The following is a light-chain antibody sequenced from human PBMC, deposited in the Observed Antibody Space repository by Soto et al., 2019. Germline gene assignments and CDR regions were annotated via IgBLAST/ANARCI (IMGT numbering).Light chain of an antibody. J-gene: IGKJ1*01. CDR1: QSVSSN. V-gene: IGKV3-15*01. CDR3: QQYNNWPPT. Sequence: EIVMTQSPATLSVSPGERATLSCRASQSVSSNLAWYQQKPGQAPRLLIYGASTRATGIPARFSGSGSGTEFTLNISSLQSEDFAVYYCQQYNNWPPTFGQGTRWIS. CDR2: GAS.